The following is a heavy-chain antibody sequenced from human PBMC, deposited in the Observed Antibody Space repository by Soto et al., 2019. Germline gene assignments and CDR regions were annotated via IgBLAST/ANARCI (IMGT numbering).Heavy chain of an antibody. D-gene: IGHD6-19*01. V-gene: IGHV5-51*01. CDR1: GYSFTSHW. Sequence: PGESLNISCKGSGYSFTSHWIAWVRQMPGKGLEWMGIIYPDDSDTRYSPSFQGQVTISADKSISTAYLQWSSLKASDTAMYYCERPIAVAGQYGMDVWGQGTTVTVSS. CDR3: ERPIAVAGQYGMDV. J-gene: IGHJ6*02. CDR2: IYPDDSDT.